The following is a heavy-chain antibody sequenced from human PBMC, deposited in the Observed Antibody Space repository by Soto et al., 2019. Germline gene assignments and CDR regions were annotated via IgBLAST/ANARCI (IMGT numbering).Heavy chain of an antibody. D-gene: IGHD1-1*01. Sequence: LGGSLRLSCAASGFTFSSYGMHWVRQAPGKGLEWVAVISYDGSNKYYADSVKGRFTISRDNSKNTLYLQMNSLRAEDTAVYYCARDTPGTDLSAGAFDIWGQGTMVTVSS. CDR1: GFTFSSYG. CDR3: ARDTPGTDLSAGAFDI. V-gene: IGHV3-30*03. CDR2: ISYDGSNK. J-gene: IGHJ3*02.